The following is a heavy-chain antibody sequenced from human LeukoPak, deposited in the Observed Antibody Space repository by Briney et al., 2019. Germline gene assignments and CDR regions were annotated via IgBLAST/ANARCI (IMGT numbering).Heavy chain of an antibody. CDR3: ARGFAATGNPTCFDP. J-gene: IGHJ5*02. D-gene: IGHD6-13*01. CDR2: IWNDGSNK. Sequence: GGSLRLSCAASGFIFSSYAMHWVRQAPGTGLEWVAVIWNDGSNKYYADSVKGRFTISRDNSMNTLYLQMNSLRAEDTAVYYCARGFAATGNPTCFDPWGQGTPVTVCS. CDR1: GFIFSSYA. V-gene: IGHV3-33*01.